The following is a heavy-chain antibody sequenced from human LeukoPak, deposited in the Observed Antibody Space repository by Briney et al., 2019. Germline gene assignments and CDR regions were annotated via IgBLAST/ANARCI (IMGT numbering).Heavy chain of an antibody. CDR3: AREYSGSLDY. CDR1: GGSISSYY. J-gene: IGHJ4*02. D-gene: IGHD1-26*01. CDR2: IYYSGST. V-gene: IGHV4-59*01. Sequence: SETLSLTCTVSGGSISSYYWSWIRQPPGKGLEWIGYIYYSGSTNYNPSLKSRVTISVDTSKNLFSLKLSSVTAADTAVYYCAREYSGSLDYWGQGTLVTVSS.